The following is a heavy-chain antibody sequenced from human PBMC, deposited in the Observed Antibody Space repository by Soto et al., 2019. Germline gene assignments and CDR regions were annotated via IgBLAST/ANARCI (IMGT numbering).Heavy chain of an antibody. V-gene: IGHV3-23*01. CDR3: AKSFYYYDGSGRRVPDGRDV. CDR2: LSGSGGAT. CDR1: GFTFSNYD. J-gene: IGHJ6*02. Sequence: GGSLSLSCVGSGFTFSNYDMTCVRQAPGKGLEWVSVLSGSGGATYYADSVKGRFSISRDNSKKTLHLQMNSLRAEDTAVYYCAKSFYYYDGSGRRVPDGRDVWGQGTTVTVSS. D-gene: IGHD3-22*01.